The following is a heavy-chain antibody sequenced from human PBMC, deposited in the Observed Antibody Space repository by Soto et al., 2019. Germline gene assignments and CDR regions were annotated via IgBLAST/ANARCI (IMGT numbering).Heavy chain of an antibody. V-gene: IGHV1-69*02. CDR1: GGTFSSYT. D-gene: IGHD4-17*01. J-gene: IGHJ4*02. Sequence: SVKVSCKASGGTFSSYTISWVRQAPGQGLEWMGRIIPILGIANYAQKFQGRVTITADKSTSTAYMELSSLRSEDTAVYYCARASRGDSTFCYWGQGTLVTVSS. CDR3: ARASRGDSTFCY. CDR2: IIPILGIA.